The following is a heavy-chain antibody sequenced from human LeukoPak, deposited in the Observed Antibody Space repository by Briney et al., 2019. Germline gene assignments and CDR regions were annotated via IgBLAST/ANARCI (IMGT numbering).Heavy chain of an antibody. CDR2: IYHSGST. V-gene: IGHV4-38-2*01. CDR1: GYSISSGYY. CDR3: AICSSTRTHAFDI. J-gene: IGHJ3*02. D-gene: IGHD2-2*01. Sequence: SETRSLTCAVSGYSISSGYYWGWIRQPPGKGLEWIGSIYHSGSTYYNPSLKSRVTISVDTSKNQFSLKLSSLTAADTAMYYCAICSSTRTHAFDIWGQGTMVTVSS.